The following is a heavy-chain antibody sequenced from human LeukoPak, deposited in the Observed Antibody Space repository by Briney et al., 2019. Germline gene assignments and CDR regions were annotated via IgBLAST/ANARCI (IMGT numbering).Heavy chain of an antibody. CDR2: IWYDGSNK. CDR1: GFTFSSYG. J-gene: IGHJ5*02. CDR3: GREYSSSWYLWFDP. D-gene: IGHD6-13*01. Sequence: GGSLRLSCAASGFTFSSYGMHWVRQAPGKGLEWVAVIWYDGSNKYYADSVKGRFTISRDNSKNTLYLQMNSLRAEDTAVYYCGREYSSSWYLWFDPWGQGTLVTVSS. V-gene: IGHV3-33*01.